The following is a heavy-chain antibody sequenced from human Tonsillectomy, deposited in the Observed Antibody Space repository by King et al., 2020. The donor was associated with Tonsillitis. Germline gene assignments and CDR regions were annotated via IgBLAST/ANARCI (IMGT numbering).Heavy chain of an antibody. CDR1: GGSFSGYY. J-gene: IGHJ4*02. Sequence: QVQLQQWGAGLLKPSETLSLTCAVYGGSFSGYYWSWIRQPPGKGLEWIGEINHSGSTNYNPSLKSRVTISVDTSKNQFSLKLSSVTAADTAVYYCAGVTTSPPLSDYWGQGTLVTVSS. CDR3: AGVTTSPPLSDY. D-gene: IGHD4-17*01. CDR2: INHSGST. V-gene: IGHV4-34*01.